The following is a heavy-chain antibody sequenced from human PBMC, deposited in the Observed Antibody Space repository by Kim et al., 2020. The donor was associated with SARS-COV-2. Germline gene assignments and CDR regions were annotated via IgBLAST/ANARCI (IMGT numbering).Heavy chain of an antibody. V-gene: IGHV3-74*01. D-gene: IGHD3-16*01. Sequence: RSTSYARSVKGRVTIYRDNAKNTLYLQMNSLSAEDTAVYYCARGGSGSLDYWGQGTLVTVSS. CDR2: RST. CDR3: ARGGSGSLDY. J-gene: IGHJ4*02.